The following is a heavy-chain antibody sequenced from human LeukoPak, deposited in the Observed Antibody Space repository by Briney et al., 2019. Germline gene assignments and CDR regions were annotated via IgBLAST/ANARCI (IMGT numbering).Heavy chain of an antibody. Sequence: GGSLRLSCAASGFTFSDYGMHWVRQAPGKGLEWVAVISYDGSSTYYADSVKGRFTISRDNSKDTLYLQMNSLRAEGTAVYYCGKDKSGGGSYGYFDYWGQGTLVTVSS. J-gene: IGHJ4*02. CDR1: GFTFSDYG. CDR3: GKDKSGGGSYGYFDY. CDR2: ISYDGSST. D-gene: IGHD1-26*01. V-gene: IGHV3-30*18.